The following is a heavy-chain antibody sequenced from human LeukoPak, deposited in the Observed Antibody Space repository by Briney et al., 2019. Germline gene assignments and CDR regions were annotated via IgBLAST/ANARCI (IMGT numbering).Heavy chain of an antibody. D-gene: IGHD3-10*01. CDR1: GYTFTGYY. V-gene: IGHV1-2*02. Sequence: ASVKVSCKASGYTFTGYYMHWVRQAPGQGLEWMGWINPNSGGTNYAQKFQGRVTMTRDTSISTAYMELSRLRSDDTAVYYCARSCGAYGSGSYWCYFDYWGQGTLVTVSS. CDR3: ARSCGAYGSGSYWCYFDY. CDR2: INPNSGGT. J-gene: IGHJ4*02.